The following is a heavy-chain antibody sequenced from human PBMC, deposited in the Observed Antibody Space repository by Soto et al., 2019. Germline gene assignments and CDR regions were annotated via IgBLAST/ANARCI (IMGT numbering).Heavy chain of an antibody. CDR2: ISSNSAYI. CDR1: GFTFRSFT. CDR3: TGDASRDSSARGWFDP. D-gene: IGHD6-13*01. J-gene: IGHJ5*02. Sequence: EVQLVESGGGLVKPGGSLRLSCAASGFTFRSFTMNWVRQAPGKGLEWVSTISSNSAYIYYTDALRGRFTISRDNAKNSRHLQMNSLRAEDRAVYYCTGDASRDSSARGWFDPWGPGTLVTVSS. V-gene: IGHV3-21*02.